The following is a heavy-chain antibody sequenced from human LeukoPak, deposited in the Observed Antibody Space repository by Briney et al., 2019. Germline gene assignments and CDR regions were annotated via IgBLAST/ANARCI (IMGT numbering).Heavy chain of an antibody. D-gene: IGHD6-19*01. CDR2: IWFDGSNI. Sequence: GSLRLSCAASGFNFSSYGMHWVRQAPGKGLEWVTSIWFDGSNIHYADSVKGQVIISRDNSKSALYLQMNSLRAEDTAIYYCARDSLPMAVTGPFDHWGQGALVTVSS. CDR1: GFNFSSYG. V-gene: IGHV3-33*01. CDR3: ARDSLPMAVTGPFDH. J-gene: IGHJ4*02.